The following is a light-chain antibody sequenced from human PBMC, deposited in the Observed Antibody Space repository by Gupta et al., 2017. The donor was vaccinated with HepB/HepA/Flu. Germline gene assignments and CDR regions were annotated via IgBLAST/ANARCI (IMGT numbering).Light chain of an antibody. Sequence: EIVLTQSPGTLSLSPGERATLSCRASQSVRSNQLAWYQQKPGQAPRPLIYGASSRASSLPDRFSGSGSGTEFALTISRLESEDFAVYYCQQNGSSPSFGQGTKVEIK. J-gene: IGKJ2*01. CDR1: QSVRSNQ. V-gene: IGKV3-20*01. CDR3: QQNGSSPS. CDR2: GAS.